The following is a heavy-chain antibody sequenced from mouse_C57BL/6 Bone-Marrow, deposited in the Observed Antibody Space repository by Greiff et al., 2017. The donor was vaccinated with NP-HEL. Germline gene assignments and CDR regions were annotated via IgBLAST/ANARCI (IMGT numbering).Heavy chain of an antibody. CDR2: INPYNGGT. D-gene: IGHD2-3*01. CDR1: GYTFTDYY. CDR3: ARPIYDGYYVGAMDY. V-gene: IGHV1-19*01. Sequence: VQLQQSGPVLVKPGASVKMSCKASGYTFTDYYMNWVKQSHGKSLEWIGVINPYNGGTSYNQKFKGKATLTVDKSSSTAYMDLNSLTSEDSAVYYCARPIYDGYYVGAMDYWGQGTSVTVSS. J-gene: IGHJ4*01.